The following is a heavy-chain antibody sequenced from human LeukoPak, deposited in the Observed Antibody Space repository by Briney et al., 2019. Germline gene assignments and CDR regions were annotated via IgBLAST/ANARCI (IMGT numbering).Heavy chain of an antibody. J-gene: IGHJ4*02. D-gene: IGHD6-13*01. CDR1: GFTFSNYA. CDR2: ICGSGDNT. Sequence: GGSLRLSCAASGFTFSNYAMSWVGQAPGKGLAWVSIICGSGDNTDYADSVKGRFTISRDNSKNTLSLQMNSLRAEDTAVYYCAREGLGAAAGTFDYWGQGALVTVSS. V-gene: IGHV3-23*01. CDR3: AREGLGAAAGTFDY.